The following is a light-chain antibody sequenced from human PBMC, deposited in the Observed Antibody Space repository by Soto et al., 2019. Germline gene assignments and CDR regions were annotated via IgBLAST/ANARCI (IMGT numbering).Light chain of an antibody. CDR3: SSYKTSTTRV. V-gene: IGLV2-14*03. CDR2: DVS. Sequence: VLTQPASVSGSPGQSITISCTGTSSDVGAYNYVSWYQHHPGNAPKLLIYDVSTRPSGVSNRFSGSKSGNTASLTISGLQAEDEADYYCSSYKTSTTRVFGTGTKVTVL. CDR1: SSDVGAYNY. J-gene: IGLJ1*01.